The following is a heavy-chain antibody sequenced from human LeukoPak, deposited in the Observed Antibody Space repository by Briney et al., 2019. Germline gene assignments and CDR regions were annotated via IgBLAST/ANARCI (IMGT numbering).Heavy chain of an antibody. CDR3: ATAGGH. CDR2: ISASSFST. D-gene: IGHD6-19*01. Sequence: PGGALRLSCAASGFSFSNYAMTWVRQAPGKGLEWVSSISASSFSTYYADSVKGRFTISRDNSKNTLYLQMNSLRAEDTAVYYCATAGGHWGQGTLVTVSS. CDR1: GFSFSNYA. V-gene: IGHV3-23*01. J-gene: IGHJ4*02.